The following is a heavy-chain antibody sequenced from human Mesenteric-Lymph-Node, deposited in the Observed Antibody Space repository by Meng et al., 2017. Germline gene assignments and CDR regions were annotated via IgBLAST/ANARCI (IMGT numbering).Heavy chain of an antibody. Sequence: GGSLRLSCAASGFTFSDYYMSWIRQAPGKGLEWVSYISSSGSTIYYADSVKGRFTISRDNAKNSLYLQMNSLRAEDTAVYYCARVSSSRLRYFDWILSAFDIWGQGTMVTVSS. D-gene: IGHD3-9*01. V-gene: IGHV3-11*01. J-gene: IGHJ3*02. CDR2: ISSSGSTI. CDR3: ARVSSSRLRYFDWILSAFDI. CDR1: GFTFSDYY.